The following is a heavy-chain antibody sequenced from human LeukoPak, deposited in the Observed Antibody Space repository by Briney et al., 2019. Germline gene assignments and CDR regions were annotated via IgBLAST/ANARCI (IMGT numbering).Heavy chain of an antibody. D-gene: IGHD1-1*01. J-gene: IGHJ4*02. CDR3: ARGGNWNSYYFDY. Sequence: TSETLSLTCTVSGGSISSGSYYWSWIRQPAGKGLEWIGRFYTSGSTNYNPSLKSRVTISVDTSKNQFSLKLSSVTAADTAVYYCARGGNWNSYYFDYWGRGTLVTVSS. CDR1: GGSISSGSYY. V-gene: IGHV4-61*02. CDR2: FYTSGST.